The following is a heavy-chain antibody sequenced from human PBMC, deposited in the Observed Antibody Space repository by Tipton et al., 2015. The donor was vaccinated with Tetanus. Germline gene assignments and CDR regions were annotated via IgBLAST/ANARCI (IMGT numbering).Heavy chain of an antibody. CDR3: TRGYYDISAYYEV. CDR1: GFTFSSYI. D-gene: IGHD3-22*01. Sequence: SLRLSCAASGFTFSSYIMNWVRQAPGKGLEWVSSITSSSGYIYYADSVRGRVTISRDNAKNSLYLQMNSLRAEDTAVYYCTRGYYDISAYYEVWGQGTLVTVSS. CDR2: ITSSSGYI. J-gene: IGHJ4*02. V-gene: IGHV3-21*01.